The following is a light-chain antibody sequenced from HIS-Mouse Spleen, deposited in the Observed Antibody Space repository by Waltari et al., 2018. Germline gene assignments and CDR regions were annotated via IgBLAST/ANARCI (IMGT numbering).Light chain of an antibody. J-gene: IGLJ2*01. Sequence: QSALTQPASVSGSPGQANTTPCTGTTSSGGGYNYVSWYQQHPGKTPKLMIYDVSTRPSGVSNRFSGSKSGNTASLTISGLQAEDEADYYCSSYTSSSTLVFGGGTKLTVL. V-gene: IGLV2-14*03. CDR2: DVS. CDR1: TSSGGGYNY. CDR3: SSYTSSSTLV.